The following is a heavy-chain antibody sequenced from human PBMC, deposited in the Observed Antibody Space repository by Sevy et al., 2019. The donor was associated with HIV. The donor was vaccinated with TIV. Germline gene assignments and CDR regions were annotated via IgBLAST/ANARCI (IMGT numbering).Heavy chain of an antibody. J-gene: IGHJ4*02. CDR1: GGSISSYY. V-gene: IGHV4-59*01. Sequence: SETLSLTCTVSGGSISSYYWSWIRQPPGKGLEWIGYIYYSGSTNYNPSLKSRVTISVDTSKNQFSLKLSSVTAADTAVYYCARVRDSSGYWETYDFDYWGQGTLVTVSS. CDR3: ARVRDSSGYWETYDFDY. D-gene: IGHD3-22*01. CDR2: IYYSGST.